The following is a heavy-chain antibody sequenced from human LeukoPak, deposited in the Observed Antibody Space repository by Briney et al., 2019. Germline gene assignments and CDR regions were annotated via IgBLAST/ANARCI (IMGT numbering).Heavy chain of an antibody. CDR2: VSYDGTDT. Sequence: PGGSLRLSGAASGFTFTNYAMNWVRQAPGKGLEWVATVSYDGTDTSYADSVKGRFAIFRDNSKNTLYLQMNSLRTEDTAVYYCVRVSGFCTNGVCPSFDPWGQGTLVTVSS. V-gene: IGHV3-30*09. J-gene: IGHJ5*02. CDR3: VRVSGFCTNGVCPSFDP. CDR1: GFTFTNYA. D-gene: IGHD2-8*01.